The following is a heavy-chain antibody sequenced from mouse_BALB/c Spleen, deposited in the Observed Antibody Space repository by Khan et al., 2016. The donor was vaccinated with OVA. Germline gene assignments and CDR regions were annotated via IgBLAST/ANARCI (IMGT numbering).Heavy chain of an antibody. J-gene: IGHJ4*01. D-gene: IGHD3-3*01. V-gene: IGHV9-3-1*01. Sequence: QMQLVQSGPDLKKPGETVKISCKASGYTFTNYGINWVKQAPGKGLKWMGWIYTYTGEPTYADDFKGRFAFSLETSASTAYLQVNTLKNEATATYFCARWGRRAMDYWGQGSSVTVSS. CDR2: IYTYTGEP. CDR1: GYTFTNYG. CDR3: ARWGRRAMDY.